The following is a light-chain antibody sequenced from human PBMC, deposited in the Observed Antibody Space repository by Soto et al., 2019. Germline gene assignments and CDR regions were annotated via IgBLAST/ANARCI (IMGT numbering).Light chain of an antibody. V-gene: IGKV1-5*03. CDR1: QSISYW. CDR2: KAS. Sequence: IQMTQSPSTLSASVGNRVTITCRASQSISYWLAWYQQKPGKAPKLLIYKASTLQSGVPSRFSGGRSGTEFTLTISSLQPDDFATYYCLEYSTYPLTFGGGTKVDI. CDR3: LEYSTYPLT. J-gene: IGKJ4*01.